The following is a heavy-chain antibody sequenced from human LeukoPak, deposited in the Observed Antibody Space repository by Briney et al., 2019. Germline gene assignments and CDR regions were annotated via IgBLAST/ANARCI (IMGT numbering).Heavy chain of an antibody. CDR3: ARDQAMARGVIDAFDM. CDR2: INQDGSEK. D-gene: IGHD3-10*01. J-gene: IGHJ3*02. CDR1: GFTFSDYW. V-gene: IGHV3-7*01. Sequence: PGGSLRLSCAASGFTFSDYWMSWVRQAPGKGLEWVANINQDGSEKEYVDSVKGRFTISRDNAKNSLYVQMDSLRVEDTAVYYCARDQAMARGVIDAFDMWGQGTMVTVSS.